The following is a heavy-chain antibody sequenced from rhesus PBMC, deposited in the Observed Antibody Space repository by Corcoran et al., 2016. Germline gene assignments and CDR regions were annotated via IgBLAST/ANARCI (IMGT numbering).Heavy chain of an antibody. D-gene: IGHD6-31*01. CDR1: GYTFTDYY. Sequence: EVQLVQSGAEVKKPGASVKISCKASGYTFTDYYLHWVRQAPGNGLEWVGRVEPEDGEGTLAQKFQDRVTSTADTSTDTAYMELSSLRSEDTAVYYCATRRIATTGILFDYWGQGVLVTVSS. CDR2: VEPEDGEG. J-gene: IGHJ4*01. V-gene: IGHV1-111*02. CDR3: ATRRIATTGILFDY.